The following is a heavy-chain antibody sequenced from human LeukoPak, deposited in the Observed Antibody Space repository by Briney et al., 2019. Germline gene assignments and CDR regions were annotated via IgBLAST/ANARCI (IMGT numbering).Heavy chain of an antibody. D-gene: IGHD6-13*01. V-gene: IGHV3-66*01. CDR2: IYSGGST. J-gene: IGHJ3*02. CDR3: ARDLRSNSWYDAFDM. CDR1: GFTVSTNY. Sequence: GGTLRLSCAASGFTVSTNYMSWVRQAPGKGLEWVSVIYSGGSTYYAGSVKGRFTISRDNSKNTLYLQMNSLRAEDTAVYYCARDLRSNSWYDAFDMWGQGTMVTVSS.